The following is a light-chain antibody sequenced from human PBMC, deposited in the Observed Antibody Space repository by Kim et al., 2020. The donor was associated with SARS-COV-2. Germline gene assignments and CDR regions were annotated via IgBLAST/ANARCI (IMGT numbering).Light chain of an antibody. Sequence: SYELTQPPSVSVSPGQTARITCSGDALPKKYVYXYQQKSGQAPVLVIYKDSERPSGIPERFSGASSGTTVTLTISGVQAEDEADYYCQSADSSGPWVFGG. V-gene: IGLV3-25*03. CDR2: KDS. CDR3: QSADSSGPWV. J-gene: IGLJ3*02. CDR1: ALPKKY.